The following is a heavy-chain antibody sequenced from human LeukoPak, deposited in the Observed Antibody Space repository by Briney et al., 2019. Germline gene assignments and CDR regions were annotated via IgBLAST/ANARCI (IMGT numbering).Heavy chain of an antibody. CDR3: ATSDSYHWLLEY. CDR1: GINANDYY. CDR2: IFRGNK. J-gene: IGHJ4*02. V-gene: IGHV3-53*01. D-gene: IGHD6-19*01. Sequence: GASLRLSCEVSGINANDYYISWVRQAPGKGLEWVSLIFRGNKYYRDSVGGRFTISRDDVTSSVSTVHLQMNSLRAEDTAVYFCATSDSYHWLLEYWGQGTLVTVSS.